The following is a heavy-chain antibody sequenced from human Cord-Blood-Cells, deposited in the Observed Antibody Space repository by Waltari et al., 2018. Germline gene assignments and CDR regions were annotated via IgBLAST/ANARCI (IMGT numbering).Heavy chain of an antibody. CDR2: ISYDGSNK. D-gene: IGHD6-13*01. Sequence: QVQLVESGGGVVQPGRSLSSSCAASDFTFSCSGLPWVPQAPGKGLEWVAVISYDGSNKYYADSVKGRFTISRDNSKNTLYLQMNSLRAEDTAVYYCAKVKGGGSSFDYWGQGTLVTVSS. V-gene: IGHV3-30*18. CDR1: DFTFSCSG. J-gene: IGHJ4*02. CDR3: AKVKGGGSSFDY.